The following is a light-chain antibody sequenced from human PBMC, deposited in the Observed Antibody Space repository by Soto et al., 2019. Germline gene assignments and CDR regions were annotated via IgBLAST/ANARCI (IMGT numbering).Light chain of an antibody. V-gene: IGKV1-39*01. CDR3: QQSYSTLDYT. J-gene: IGKJ2*01. CDR1: QRISNY. CDR2: AAS. Sequence: DIQMTQSPSSLSASVGDRVTITCRASQRISNYLNWYQHKPGKAPRLLIYAASSLQSGVPSRFGGSGYGTDFTLTISSLQPEDFATYYCQQSYSTLDYTFGQGTKVESK.